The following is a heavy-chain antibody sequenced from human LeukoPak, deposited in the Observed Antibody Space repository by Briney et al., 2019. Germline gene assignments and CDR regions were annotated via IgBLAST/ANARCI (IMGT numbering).Heavy chain of an antibody. J-gene: IGHJ6*04. CDR1: GGSINSYF. CDR3: ARFSSSWYGVDV. CDR2: IYYSGST. V-gene: IGHV4-59*01. Sequence: PSETLSLTCTVSGGSINSYFWTWIRHPPGKGLEWIGYIYYSGSTNYNPSLKSRVTVSVDTSKNHFSLKLSSVTAADTAVYYCARFSSSWYGVDVWGKGITVTVSS. D-gene: IGHD6-13*01.